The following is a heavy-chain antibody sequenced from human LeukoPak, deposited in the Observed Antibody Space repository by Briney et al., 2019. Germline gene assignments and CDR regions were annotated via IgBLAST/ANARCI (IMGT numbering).Heavy chain of an antibody. CDR1: GYTFTSNY. CDR2: IYPRDGST. V-gene: IGHV1-46*01. Sequence: ASVKVSCKASGYTFTSNYIHWVRQAPGQGLEWMGMIYPRDGSTSYAQKFQGRVTVTRDTSTSTVHMELSSLRSEDTAVYYCATGRLYYDRRGYYENDAFDTWGQGTMVTVSS. J-gene: IGHJ3*02. CDR3: ATGRLYYDRRGYYENDAFDT. D-gene: IGHD3-22*01.